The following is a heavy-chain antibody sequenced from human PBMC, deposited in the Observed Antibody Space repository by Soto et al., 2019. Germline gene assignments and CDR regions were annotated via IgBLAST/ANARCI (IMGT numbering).Heavy chain of an antibody. D-gene: IGHD6-13*01. CDR1: GFTFTSYG. CDR3: SRGGSSWQPHEDY. CDR2: VSAYNGNT. Sequence: QVQLVQSGAEVKKPGASMKVSCKASGFTFTSYGISWVRQAPGQGLEWMGWVSAYNGNTHYAQKLQGRAPMTTDTSTTTAYMELRSLRSDDTAVYYCSRGGSSWQPHEDYWGQGTLVTVSS. V-gene: IGHV1-18*01. J-gene: IGHJ4*02.